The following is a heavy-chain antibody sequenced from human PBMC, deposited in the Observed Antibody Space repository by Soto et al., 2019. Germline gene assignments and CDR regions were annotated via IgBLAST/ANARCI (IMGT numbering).Heavy chain of an antibody. V-gene: IGHV3-30-3*01. CDR3: ARVNYYDSSGYFSRTLTQLENAFDI. D-gene: IGHD3-22*01. J-gene: IGHJ3*02. CDR2: ISYDGSNK. CDR1: GFTFSSYA. Sequence: GGSLRLSCAASGFTFSSYAMHWVRQAPGKGLEWVAVISYDGSNKYYADSVKGRFTISRDNSKNTLYLQMNSLRAEDTAVYYCARVNYYDSSGYFSRTLTQLENAFDIWGQGTMVTVSS.